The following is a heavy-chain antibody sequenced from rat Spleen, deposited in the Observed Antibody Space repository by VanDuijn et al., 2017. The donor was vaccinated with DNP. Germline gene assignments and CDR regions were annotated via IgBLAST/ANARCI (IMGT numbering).Heavy chain of an antibody. CDR1: GFTFSSYD. CDR2: ISTGGGNT. CDR3: TRGDY. Sequence: EVQLVESGGGLLQPGRSLKLSCAASGFTFSSYDMAWVRQAPSKGLEWVASISTGGGNTYYRDSVKGRFTVSRDNAKDTLYLQMDSLRSDDTATYYCTRGDYWGQGVMVTVSS. V-gene: IGHV5S13*01. J-gene: IGHJ2*01.